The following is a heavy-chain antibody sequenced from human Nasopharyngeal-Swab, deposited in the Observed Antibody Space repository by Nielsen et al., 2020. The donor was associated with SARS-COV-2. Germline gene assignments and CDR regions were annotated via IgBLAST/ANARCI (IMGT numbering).Heavy chain of an antibody. CDR3: ARDIGYAGYLDY. CDR2: IYTSGST. V-gene: IGHV4-61*02. Sequence: SETLSLTCTVPGGSISSGSYYWSWIRQPAGKGLEWIGRIYTSGSTNYNPSLKSRVTISVDTSKNQFSLKLSSVTAADTAVYYCARDIGYAGYLDYWGQGTLVTVSS. J-gene: IGHJ4*02. D-gene: IGHD3-9*01. CDR1: GGSISSGSYY.